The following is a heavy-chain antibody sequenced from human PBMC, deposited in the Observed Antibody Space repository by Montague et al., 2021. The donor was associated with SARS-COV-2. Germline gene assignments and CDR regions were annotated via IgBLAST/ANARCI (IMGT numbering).Heavy chain of an antibody. CDR3: TTGVAYWGDYNYFQNVDV. V-gene: IGHV3-23*01. CDR1: GLTFRGFA. D-gene: IGHD5-24*01. Sequence: SLRLSCAASGLTFRGFALSWVRPAPGKGLEWVSALSGSVRNVYYLASVRGRFTISRDNSQNTLFLQMNSLRAEATAVYYCTTGVAYWGDYNYFQNVDVWGRGTTVTVSS. CDR2: LSGSVRNV. J-gene: IGHJ6*02.